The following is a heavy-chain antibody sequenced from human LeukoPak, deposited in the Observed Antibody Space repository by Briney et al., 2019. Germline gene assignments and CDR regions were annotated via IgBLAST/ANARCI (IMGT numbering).Heavy chain of an antibody. CDR2: INHSGSP. V-gene: IGHV4-34*01. Sequence: SETLSLTCAVYGGSISGYYWSWIRQPPGKGLEWIGEINHSGSPNYNPSLKSRVTISIDTSKNQFSLKLSPVTAADTAVYYCARDLSDYYGSGSYRPIDAFDIWGQGTMVTVSS. D-gene: IGHD3-10*01. CDR1: GGSISGYY. J-gene: IGHJ3*02. CDR3: ARDLSDYYGSGSYRPIDAFDI.